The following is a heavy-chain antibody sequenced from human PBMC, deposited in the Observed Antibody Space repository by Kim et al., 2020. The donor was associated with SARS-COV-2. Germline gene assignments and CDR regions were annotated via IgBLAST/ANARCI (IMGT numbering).Heavy chain of an antibody. CDR1: GLIVSGNY. CDR3: ARVYFINWFDP. J-gene: IGHJ5*02. V-gene: IGHV3-66*01. CDR2: IYSDGST. D-gene: IGHD1-26*01. Sequence: GGSLRLSCAASGLIVSGNYMSWVRQAPGKGLEWVSVIYSDGSTSYIDSVKGRFTISRDNSKNTLYLQMNSLRAEDTAVSYCARVYFINWFDPWGQGTLVTV.